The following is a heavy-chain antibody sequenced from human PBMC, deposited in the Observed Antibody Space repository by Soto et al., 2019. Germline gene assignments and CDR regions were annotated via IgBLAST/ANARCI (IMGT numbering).Heavy chain of an antibody. D-gene: IGHD5-12*01. CDR3: VRDSPIGSTYSGYVGIDY. CDR1: GGTFSNDI. Sequence: QVQLVQSGAEVKKPGSSVKVSCKASGGTFSNDIITWVRQAPGQGLEWMGRIIPLLDIANYAQKFQGRVTITADKSTSTADMEMNSLRSEVTAVYYCVRDSPIGSTYSGYVGIDYWGQGTLVTVSS. V-gene: IGHV1-69*08. J-gene: IGHJ4*02. CDR2: IIPLLDIA.